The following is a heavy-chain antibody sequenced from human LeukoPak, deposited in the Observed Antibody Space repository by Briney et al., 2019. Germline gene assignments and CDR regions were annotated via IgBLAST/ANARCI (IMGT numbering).Heavy chain of an antibody. V-gene: IGHV4-39*07. J-gene: IGHJ6*03. CDR2: IYYSGST. Sequence: SETLSLTCTVSGGSISSSSYYWGWIRQPPGKGLEWIGSIYYSGSTYYNPSLKSRVTISVDTSKNQFSLKLSSVTAADTAVYYCARAEGYCSSTSCYAMGWGVNYYYYYMDVWGKGTTVTVSS. D-gene: IGHD2-2*01. CDR3: ARAEGYCSSTSCYAMGWGVNYYYYYMDV. CDR1: GGSISSSSYY.